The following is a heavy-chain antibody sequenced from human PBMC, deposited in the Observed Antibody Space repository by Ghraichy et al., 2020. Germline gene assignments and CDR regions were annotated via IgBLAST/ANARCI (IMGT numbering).Heavy chain of an antibody. CDR2: IIPIFGTA. CDR3: ARGPDIVVVVAAGEEPYGMDV. V-gene: IGHV1-69*13. D-gene: IGHD2-15*01. J-gene: IGHJ6*02. CDR1: GGTFSSYA. Sequence: SVKVSCKASGGTFSSYAISWVRQAPGQGLEWMGGIIPIFGTANYAQKFQGRVTITADESTSTAYMELSSLRSEDTAVYYCARGPDIVVVVAAGEEPYGMDVWGQGTTVTVSS.